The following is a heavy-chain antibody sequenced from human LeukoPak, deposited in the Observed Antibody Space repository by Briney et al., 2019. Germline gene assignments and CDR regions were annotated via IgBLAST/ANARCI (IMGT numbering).Heavy chain of an antibody. V-gene: IGHV3-48*02. CDR1: GFTFSSYS. J-gene: IGHJ4*02. CDR3: AKDPPGIDY. CDR2: ISSGSTTI. Sequence: GGSLRLSRAGSGFTFSSYSMNWVRQAPGKGLEWVSYISSGSTTIYYADSVKGRFTISRDNAKNSLYLQMNSLRDEDTAVYYCAKDPPGIDYWGQGTLVTVSS.